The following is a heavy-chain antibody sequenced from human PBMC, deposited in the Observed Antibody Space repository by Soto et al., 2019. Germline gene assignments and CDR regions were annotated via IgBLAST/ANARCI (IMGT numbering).Heavy chain of an antibody. J-gene: IGHJ4*02. CDR3: ARDFAYFDS. CDR2: AYHTGRT. D-gene: IGHD3-3*01. Sequence: QVQLQESGPGLVKPSETLSFTCTVSGGSFKSGSYSWSWIRQPPGKGLEWIGYAYHTGRTSYNPSLKSRVSISMDTSKNQFSLNLDSVTAADTAVYFCARDFAYFDSWGQGTLVTVSS. CDR1: GGSFKSGSYS. V-gene: IGHV4-61*01.